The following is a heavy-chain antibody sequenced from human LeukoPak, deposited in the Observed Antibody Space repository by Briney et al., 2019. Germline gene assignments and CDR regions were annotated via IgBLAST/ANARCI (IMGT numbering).Heavy chain of an antibody. D-gene: IGHD5-18*01. CDR3: ARRTAVAPAYHFGY. CDR2: IYHSGCT. V-gene: IGHV4-59*08. Sequence: SETLSLTCTVSGGSISGYYWTWIRQPPGKGLEWIGYIYHSGCTNYNPSLKSRVTISLDTSKNQFSLKLTSVTAADTAVYYCARRTAVAPAYHFGYWGQGILVTVSS. J-gene: IGHJ4*02. CDR1: GGSISGYY.